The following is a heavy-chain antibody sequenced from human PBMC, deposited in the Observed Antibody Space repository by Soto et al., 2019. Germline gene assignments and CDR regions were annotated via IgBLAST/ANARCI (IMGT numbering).Heavy chain of an antibody. CDR3: ARAGPVSGSYTRRNAFDI. CDR2: TRNKANSYTT. D-gene: IGHD1-26*01. J-gene: IGHJ3*02. Sequence: EVQLVESGGGLVQPGGSLRLSCAASGFTFSDHYMDWVRQAPGKGLEWVGRTRNKANSYTTEYAASVKGRFTIARDDTTDSLYLQMNSLKTADTAVYYCARAGPVSGSYTRRNAFDIWGQGTMVTVSS. CDR1: GFTFSDHY. V-gene: IGHV3-72*01.